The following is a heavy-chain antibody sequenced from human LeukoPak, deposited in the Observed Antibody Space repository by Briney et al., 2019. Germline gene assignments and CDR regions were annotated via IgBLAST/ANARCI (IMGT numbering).Heavy chain of an antibody. CDR3: ARDPPYCMDV. Sequence: SETLSLTCTVSGGSISSYYWSWIRQPPGKGLEWIGYIYYSGSTNYNPPLKSRVTISVDTSKSQFSLKLSSVTAADTAVYYCARDPPYCMDVWGQGTTVTVSS. CDR2: IYYSGST. J-gene: IGHJ6*02. V-gene: IGHV4-59*01. CDR1: GGSISSYY.